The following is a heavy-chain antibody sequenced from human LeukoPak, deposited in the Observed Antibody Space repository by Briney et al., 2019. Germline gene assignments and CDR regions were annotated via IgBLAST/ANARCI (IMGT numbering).Heavy chain of an antibody. CDR1: RLTFSNSY. D-gene: IGHD6-19*01. CDR3: ARVTYGTTGWYGPSDF. CDR2: IYSSGSA. J-gene: IGHJ4*02. Sequence: PGGSLRLSCAASRLTFSNSYTSWVRQAPGKGLEWVSLIYSSGSAYYAVSVGGRFTMSRDSSRNTVSLQMSSLRVDDTAVYFCARVTYGTTGWYGPSDFWGPGTLVTVSS. V-gene: IGHV3-66*01.